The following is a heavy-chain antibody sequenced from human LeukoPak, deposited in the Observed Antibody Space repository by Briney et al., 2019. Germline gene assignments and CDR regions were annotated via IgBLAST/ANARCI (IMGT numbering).Heavy chain of an antibody. Sequence: GGSLRLSCAASGFTFSIYPMHWVRQAPGKGLEWVAVISYDGSNKYYADSVKGRFTISRDNSKNTLYLQMNSLRAEDTAVYYCAKRPGSYFDYWGQGTLVTVSS. CDR1: GFTFSIYP. J-gene: IGHJ4*02. CDR2: ISYDGSNK. D-gene: IGHD1-26*01. V-gene: IGHV3-30*04. CDR3: AKRPGSYFDY.